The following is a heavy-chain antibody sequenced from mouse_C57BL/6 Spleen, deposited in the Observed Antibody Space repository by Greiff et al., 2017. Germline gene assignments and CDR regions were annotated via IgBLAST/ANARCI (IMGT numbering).Heavy chain of an antibody. CDR3: ARYAVSWFAY. Sequence: DVLLVESGGGLVQPGGSLSLSCAASGFTFTDYYMSWVRQPPGKALEWLGFIRNKANGYTTEYSASVKGRFTISRDNSQSILYLQMNALGAEDSATYYCARYAVSWFAYWGQGTLVTVSA. V-gene: IGHV7-3*01. D-gene: IGHD3-3*01. CDR1: GFTFTDYY. J-gene: IGHJ3*01. CDR2: IRNKANGYTT.